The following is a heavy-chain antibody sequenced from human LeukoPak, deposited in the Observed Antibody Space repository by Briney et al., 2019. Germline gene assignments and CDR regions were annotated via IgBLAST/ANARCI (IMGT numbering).Heavy chain of an antibody. CDR1: GYTFTCYY. D-gene: IGHD6-13*01. V-gene: IGHV1-2*02. J-gene: IGHJ4*02. CDR3: AREVAAAGTGHHFDY. Sequence: GASVKVSCKASGYTFTCYYMHWVRQAPGQGLEWMGWINPNSGGTNYAQKFQGRVTMTRDTSISTAYMELSRLRSDDTAVYYCAREVAAAGTGHHFDYWGQGTLVTVSS. CDR2: INPNSGGT.